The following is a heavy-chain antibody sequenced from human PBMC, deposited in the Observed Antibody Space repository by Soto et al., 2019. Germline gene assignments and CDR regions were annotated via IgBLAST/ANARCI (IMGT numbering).Heavy chain of an antibody. Sequence: PVESLKISCKGSGYIFTSYWIACVLQMPGKGLEWMGIIYPGDSDTRYSPSFQGQVAISADKSISTAYLQWSSLKASDTAMYYCARYSIVGAPGDFDYWGQGTLVTVSS. J-gene: IGHJ4*02. D-gene: IGHD1-26*01. V-gene: IGHV5-51*01. CDR3: ARYSIVGAPGDFDY. CDR2: IYPGDSDT. CDR1: GYIFTSYW.